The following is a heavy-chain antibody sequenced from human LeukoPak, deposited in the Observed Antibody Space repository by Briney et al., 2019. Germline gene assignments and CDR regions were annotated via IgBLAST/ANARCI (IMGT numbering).Heavy chain of an antibody. D-gene: IGHD3-16*01. Sequence: SETLSLTCTVSGDSIRSYYWSWIRQPAGKGLEWIGRIYTTESTNYNPSLKSRVTMSVDTSKNQFSLKLSSVTAADTAVYYCARDLEWGGEFDYFDYWGQGTLVTVSS. CDR3: ARDLEWGGEFDYFDY. CDR1: GDSIRSYY. CDR2: IYTTEST. J-gene: IGHJ4*02. V-gene: IGHV4-4*07.